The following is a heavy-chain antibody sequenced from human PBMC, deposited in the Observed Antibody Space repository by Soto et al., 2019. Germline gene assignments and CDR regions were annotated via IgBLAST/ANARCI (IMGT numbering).Heavy chain of an antibody. CDR1: GGSFSGYY. CDR3: ATYCSSTSCPSLDY. D-gene: IGHD2-2*01. V-gene: IGHV4-34*01. Sequence: QVQLQQWRAGLLKPSETLSLTCAVYGGSFSGYYWSWIRQPPGKGLEWIGEINHSGSTNYNPSLKRRVTISVDTSKIQFSLKLSSVTAADTAVYYCATYCSSTSCPSLDYWGQGTLVTVSS. CDR2: INHSGST. J-gene: IGHJ4*02.